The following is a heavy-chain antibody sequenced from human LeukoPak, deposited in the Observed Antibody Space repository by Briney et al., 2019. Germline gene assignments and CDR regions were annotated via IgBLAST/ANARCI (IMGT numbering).Heavy chain of an antibody. D-gene: IGHD3-22*01. Sequence: PGGSLRLSCAASGFTFSSYPMNWVRQAPGKGLEWVSSISSSGSYINYADSVKGRFTISRDNAENSLYLQMSSLRAENTAVYYCARDAGDDSRGYSPDAFDIWGQGTMVTVSS. CDR1: GFTFSSYP. J-gene: IGHJ3*02. CDR3: ARDAGDDSRGYSPDAFDI. V-gene: IGHV3-21*01. CDR2: ISSSGSYI.